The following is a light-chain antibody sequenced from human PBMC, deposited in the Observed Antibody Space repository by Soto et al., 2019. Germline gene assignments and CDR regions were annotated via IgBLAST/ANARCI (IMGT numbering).Light chain of an antibody. CDR1: ESVSSGY. J-gene: IGKJ2*01. V-gene: IGKV3-20*01. Sequence: EIVLTQSPGTLSLSPGERVTLSCRASESVSSGYVGWYQQKPGQAPRLVIFGAIGRATVIPDRVRGSGSGTYFTLTISILEPEDSAVYYWQYYGSPPPSFGQGTKLEIK. CDR3: QYYGSPPPS. CDR2: GAI.